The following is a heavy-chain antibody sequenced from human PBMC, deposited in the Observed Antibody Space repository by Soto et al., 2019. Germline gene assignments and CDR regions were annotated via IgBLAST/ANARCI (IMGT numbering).Heavy chain of an antibody. Sequence: GGSLRLSCAASGFTFSSYAMSWVRQAPGKGLEWVSAISGSGGSTYYADSVKGRFTISRDNSKNTLYLQMNNLRAEDTAVYYCAKGNGNSNWFDPWGQGTLVTVSS. D-gene: IGHD1-1*01. CDR1: GFTFSSYA. CDR2: ISGSGGST. V-gene: IGHV3-23*01. CDR3: AKGNGNSNWFDP. J-gene: IGHJ5*02.